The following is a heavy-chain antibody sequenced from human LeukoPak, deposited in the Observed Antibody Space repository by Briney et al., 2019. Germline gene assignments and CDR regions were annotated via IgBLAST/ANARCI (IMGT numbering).Heavy chain of an antibody. D-gene: IGHD6-19*01. J-gene: IGHJ4*02. Sequence: GGSLRLSCAASGFTFDDYAMHWVRQAPGKGLEWVSGISWNSGSIGYADSVKGRFTISRDNAKNSLYLQMNSLRAEDTALYYCAKDMGSIAVAAPFDYWGQGTLVTVSS. V-gene: IGHV3-9*01. CDR2: ISWNSGSI. CDR3: AKDMGSIAVAAPFDY. CDR1: GFTFDDYA.